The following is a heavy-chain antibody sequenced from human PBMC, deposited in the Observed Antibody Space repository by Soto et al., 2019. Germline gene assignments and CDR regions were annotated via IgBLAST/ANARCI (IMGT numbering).Heavy chain of an antibody. D-gene: IGHD5-18*01. Sequence: EVQLVESGGGLVQPGGSLRLSCAASGFTFSSYSMNWVRQAPGKGLEWVSYISSSSSTIYYADSVKGRFTISRDNAKNSLDLQMNSLRAEDTAVYYCAREGGHTAVDQYNWFEPWGQGTLVTVSS. CDR3: AREGGHTAVDQYNWFEP. V-gene: IGHV3-48*01. CDR2: ISSSSSTI. J-gene: IGHJ5*02. CDR1: GFTFSSYS.